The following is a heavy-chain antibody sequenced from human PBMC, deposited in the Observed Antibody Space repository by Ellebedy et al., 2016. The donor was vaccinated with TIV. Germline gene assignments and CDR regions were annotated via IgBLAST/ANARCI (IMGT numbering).Heavy chain of an antibody. CDR3: ARAGVGVPRDYYYYSMDV. Sequence: MPSETLSLTCTVSGGSISSYYWSWIRQPPGKGLEWIGYIYYSGSTNYNPSLKSRVTISVDTSKNQFSLKLSSVTAADTAVYYCARAGVGVPRDYYYYSMDVWGQGTTVTVSS. J-gene: IGHJ6*02. D-gene: IGHD1-26*01. CDR1: GGSISSYY. V-gene: IGHV4-59*01. CDR2: IYYSGST.